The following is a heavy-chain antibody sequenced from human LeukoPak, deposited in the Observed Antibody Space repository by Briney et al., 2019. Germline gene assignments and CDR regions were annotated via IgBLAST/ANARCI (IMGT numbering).Heavy chain of an antibody. CDR3: ARDRLAARGLFDY. CDR2: ISYSGTT. D-gene: IGHD6-6*01. CDR1: SASITSSPYF. Sequence: SETLSLTCTVSSASITSSPYFWGWIRQSPGKGLEWIGSISYSGTTYYNPSLKSRVTISVDTSKNQFSLKLSSVTAADTAVYYCARDRLAARGLFDYWGQGTLVTVSS. J-gene: IGHJ4*02. V-gene: IGHV4-39*02.